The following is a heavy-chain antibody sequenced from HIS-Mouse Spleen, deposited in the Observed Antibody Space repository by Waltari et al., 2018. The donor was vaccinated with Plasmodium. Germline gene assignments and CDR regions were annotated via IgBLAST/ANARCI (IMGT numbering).Heavy chain of an antibody. Sequence: EVQLVESGGGLVQPGGSLRLSCAASGFTFSSYWMSWVRQAPGKGLGWEANIKQDGSEKYYVDSVKGRFTISRDNAKNALYLQMNSLRAEDTAVYYCASSWYWYFDLWGRGTLVTVSS. D-gene: IGHD6-13*01. CDR2: IKQDGSEK. CDR3: ASSWYWYFDL. J-gene: IGHJ2*01. V-gene: IGHV3-7*01. CDR1: GFTFSSYW.